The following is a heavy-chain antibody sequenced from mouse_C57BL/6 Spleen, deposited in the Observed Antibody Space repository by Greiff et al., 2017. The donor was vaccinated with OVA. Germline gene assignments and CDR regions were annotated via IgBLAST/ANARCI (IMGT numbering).Heavy chain of an antibody. CDR3: ARTDGYLLYYAMDY. J-gene: IGHJ4*01. V-gene: IGHV2-2*01. D-gene: IGHD2-3*01. Sequence: VHLVESGPGLVQPSQSLSITCTVSGFSLTSYGVHWVRQSPGKGLEWLGVIWSGGSTDYNAAFISRLSISKDNSKSQVFFKMNSLQADDTAIYYCARTDGYLLYYAMDYWGQGTSVTVSS. CDR1: GFSLTSYG. CDR2: IWSGGST.